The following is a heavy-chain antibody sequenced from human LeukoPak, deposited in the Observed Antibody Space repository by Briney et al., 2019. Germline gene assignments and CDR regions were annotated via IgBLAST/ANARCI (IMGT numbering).Heavy chain of an antibody. V-gene: IGHV3-23*01. CDR1: GFTFSSYG. CDR3: AKDSSSVLRYFDWLFSFDY. D-gene: IGHD3-9*01. Sequence: PGGSLRLSCAASGFTFSSYGMSWVRQAPGKGLEWVSAISGSGGSTYYADSVKGRFTISRDNSKNTLYLQMNSLRAEDTAVYYCAKDSSSVLRYFDWLFSFDYWGQGTLVTVSS. CDR2: ISGSGGST. J-gene: IGHJ4*02.